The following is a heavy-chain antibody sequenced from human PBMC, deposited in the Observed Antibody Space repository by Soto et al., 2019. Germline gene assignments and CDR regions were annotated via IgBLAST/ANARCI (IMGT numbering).Heavy chain of an antibody. CDR1: GGSISSGGYS. CDR3: ATMGTPVTGLYYFDY. J-gene: IGHJ4*02. Sequence: SETLSLTCAVSGGSISSGGYSWSWIRQPPGKSLEWIGYIYNSGSTYYNPSLRSRVTISVDTSKNQFSLDLSSVTAADTAVYYCATMGTPVTGLYYFDYWGQGTLVTVSS. D-gene: IGHD4-17*01. CDR2: IYNSGST. V-gene: IGHV4-30-2*05.